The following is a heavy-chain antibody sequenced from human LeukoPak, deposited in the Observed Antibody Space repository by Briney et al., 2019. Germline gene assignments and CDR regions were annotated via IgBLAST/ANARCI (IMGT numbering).Heavy chain of an antibody. D-gene: IGHD3-16*02. CDR3: ASIGGRLGELSLPPVGY. V-gene: IGHV4-34*01. CDR1: GGSFRGYY. Sequence: SETLSLTCAVYGGSFRGYYWSWIRQPPGKGREWIGEINHSGSTNYNPSLKSRVTISVDTSKNQFSLKLSSVTAADTAVYYCASIGGRLGELSLPPVGYWGQGTLVTVSS. J-gene: IGHJ4*02. CDR2: INHSGST.